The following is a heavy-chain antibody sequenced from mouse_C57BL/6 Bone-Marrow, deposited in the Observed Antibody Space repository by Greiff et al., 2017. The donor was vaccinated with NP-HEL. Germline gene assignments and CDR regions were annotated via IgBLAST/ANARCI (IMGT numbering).Heavy chain of an antibody. CDR1: GYEFSNYW. Sequence: VKLVESGAELVKPGASVKISCKASGYEFSNYWMNWVKQRPGKGLEWIGQIYPGDGDTNYNGKFKDKATLTADKSSSTAYMKLSRLTSQDSSVYFCARGAYWGQGTLVTVSA. CDR2: IYPGDGDT. V-gene: IGHV1-80*01. J-gene: IGHJ3*01. CDR3: ARGAY.